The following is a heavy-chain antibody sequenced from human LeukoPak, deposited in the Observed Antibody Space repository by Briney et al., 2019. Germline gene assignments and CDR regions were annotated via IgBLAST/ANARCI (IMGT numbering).Heavy chain of an antibody. CDR2: IYYSGST. CDR3: ATLTGDPPHWFDP. Sequence: SETLSLTCTVSGGSISSSSYYWGWIRQPPGKGLEWIGSIYYSGSTYYNPSLKSRVTISVDTSKNQFSLKLSSVTAADTAVYYCATLTGDPPHWFDPWGQGTLVTVSS. D-gene: IGHD7-27*01. V-gene: IGHV4-39*01. J-gene: IGHJ5*02. CDR1: GGSISSSSYY.